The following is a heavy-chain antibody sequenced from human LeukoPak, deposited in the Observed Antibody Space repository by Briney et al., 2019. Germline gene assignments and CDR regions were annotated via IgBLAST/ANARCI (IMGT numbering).Heavy chain of an antibody. Sequence: SETLSLTCTVSGGSISSGDYYWSWIRQPPGKGLEWIGYIYYSGSTYYNPSLKSRVTISVDTSKNQFSLKLSSVTAADTAVYYRARAIFTGYPLGGWFDPWGQGTLVTVSS. CDR2: IYYSGST. J-gene: IGHJ5*02. CDR1: GGSISSGDYY. V-gene: IGHV4-30-4*08. CDR3: ARAIFTGYPLGGWFDP. D-gene: IGHD3-9*01.